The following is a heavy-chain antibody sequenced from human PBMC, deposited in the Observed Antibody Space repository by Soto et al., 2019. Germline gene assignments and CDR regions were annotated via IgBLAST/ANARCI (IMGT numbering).Heavy chain of an antibody. CDR1: GGSISSYY. CDR2: IYYSGST. CDR3: AREPIYYGSGSAPFDY. J-gene: IGHJ4*02. V-gene: IGHV4-59*01. Sequence: SETLSLTCTVSGGSISSYYWSWIRQPPGKGLEWIGYIYYSGSTNYNPSHKSRVTISVDTSKNQFSLRLSSVTAADTAVYYCAREPIYYGSGSAPFDYWGQGTLVTVSS. D-gene: IGHD3-10*01.